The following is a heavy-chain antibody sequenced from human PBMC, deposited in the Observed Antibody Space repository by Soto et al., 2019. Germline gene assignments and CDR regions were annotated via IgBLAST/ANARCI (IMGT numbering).Heavy chain of an antibody. CDR2: ISNASNDI. CDR1: VFTFSRYS. CDR3: ARVAY. V-gene: IGHV3-21*06. Sequence: GGSLRLSCTASVFTFSRYSMNWVRQAPGKGLEWVASISNASNDITYADSVKGRFIISRDNAKNSLFLQMNDLRPEDTALYYCARVAYWGQGTLVTVSS. J-gene: IGHJ4*02.